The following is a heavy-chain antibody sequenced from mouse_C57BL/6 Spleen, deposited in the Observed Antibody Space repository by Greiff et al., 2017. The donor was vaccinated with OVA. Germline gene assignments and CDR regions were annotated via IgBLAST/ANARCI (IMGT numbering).Heavy chain of an antibody. CDR3: ARANYGSSYAMDY. CDR2: INPSNGGT. V-gene: IGHV1-53*01. J-gene: IGHJ4*01. D-gene: IGHD1-1*01. Sequence: QVQLKQPGTELVKPGASVKLSCKASGYTFTSYWMHWVKQRPGQGLEWIGNINPSNGGTNYNEKFKSKATLTVDKSSSTAYMQRSSLTSEDSAVYYCARANYGSSYAMDYWGQGTSVTVSS. CDR1: GYTFTSYW.